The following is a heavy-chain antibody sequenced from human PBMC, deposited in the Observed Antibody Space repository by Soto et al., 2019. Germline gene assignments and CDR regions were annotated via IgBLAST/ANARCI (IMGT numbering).Heavy chain of an antibody. D-gene: IGHD5-18*01. CDR3: AGERSYTAPWAFDI. J-gene: IGHJ3*02. Sequence: QVPLVESGGGLVKPGGSLRLSCAASGFTFSDYYMSWIRQAPGKGLEWVSYISSSSSYTNYADSVKGRFTISRDNAKNSLYLQMNSLRAEDTAVYYCAGERSYTAPWAFDIWGQGTMVTVSS. V-gene: IGHV3-11*06. CDR1: GFTFSDYY. CDR2: ISSSSSYT.